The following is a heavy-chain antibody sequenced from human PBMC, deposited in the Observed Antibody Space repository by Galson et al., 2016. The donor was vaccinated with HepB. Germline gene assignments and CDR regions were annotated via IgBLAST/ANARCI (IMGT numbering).Heavy chain of an antibody. CDR3: ARDGSPGVVPTGRFDC. V-gene: IGHV3-33*01. CDR2: IWYDGSNK. CDR1: GFTFSNDA. Sequence: SLRLSCAASGFTFSNDAMHWVRQAPGKGLEWVAVIWYDGSNKNYVDSVKGRFTISRDNSKSMLYLQMNSLRAEDTAVYYCARDGSPGVVPTGRFDCWAQGTLVTVAS. J-gene: IGHJ5*01. D-gene: IGHD1-1*01.